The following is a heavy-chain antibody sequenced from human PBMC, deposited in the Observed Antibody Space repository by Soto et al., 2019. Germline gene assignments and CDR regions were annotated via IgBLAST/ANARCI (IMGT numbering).Heavy chain of an antibody. CDR2: INPNSGGT. J-gene: IGHJ3*02. CDR3: ARDRQSTTTSSSWSSDAFDI. CDR1: GYTFTGYY. D-gene: IGHD6-13*01. Sequence: ASVKVSCKASGYTFTGYYMHWVRQAPGQGLEWMGWINPNSGGTNYAQKSQGWVTMTRDTSISTAYMELSRLRSDDTAVYYCARDRQSTTTSSSWSSDAFDIWGQGTMVTVSS. V-gene: IGHV1-2*04.